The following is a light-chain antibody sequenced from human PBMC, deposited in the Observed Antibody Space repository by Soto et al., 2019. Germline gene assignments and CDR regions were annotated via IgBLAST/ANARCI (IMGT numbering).Light chain of an antibody. CDR3: QQSYTSPRSIT. CDR1: QTISNY. CDR2: AAS. J-gene: IGKJ5*01. Sequence: DIQMTQSPSSLSASVGDGVTITCRASQTISNYLNWYQQKPGKAPQLLIYAASTLQSGVPSRFSGNGSGTDFTLTISNLQPEDFATYYCQQSYTSPRSITFGQGTRLYIK. V-gene: IGKV1-39*01.